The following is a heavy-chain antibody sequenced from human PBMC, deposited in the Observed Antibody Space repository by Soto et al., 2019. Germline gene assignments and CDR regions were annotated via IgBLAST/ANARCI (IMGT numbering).Heavy chain of an antibody. V-gene: IGHV1-69*01. D-gene: IGHD5-12*01. Sequence: QVQLVQSGAEVKKPGSSVKVSCKASGGTFSSYAISWVRQAPGQGLEWMGGIIPIFGTANYTQKIQGRVTITADETTSTAYMELSSLRYEDTAVYYCARAQRYSGYDRGVDYWGQGTLVTVSS. J-gene: IGHJ4*02. CDR1: GGTFSSYA. CDR3: ARAQRYSGYDRGVDY. CDR2: IIPIFGTA.